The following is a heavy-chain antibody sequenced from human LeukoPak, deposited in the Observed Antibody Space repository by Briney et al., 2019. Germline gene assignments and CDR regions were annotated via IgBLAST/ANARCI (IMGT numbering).Heavy chain of an antibody. CDR1: GGTFSNCG. J-gene: IGHJ2*01. CDR2: INPIFGTA. Sequence: SVRVSCKVSGGTFSNCGFSWVRQAPGQGLERMGRINPIFGTADYSEKFQGRVTVTADKSTNTVYMDLNNLRPEDTAVFFCARAGIPAAKGYFDLWGRGTLVTVSS. V-gene: IGHV1-69*06. CDR3: ARAGIPAAKGYFDL. D-gene: IGHD2-2*01.